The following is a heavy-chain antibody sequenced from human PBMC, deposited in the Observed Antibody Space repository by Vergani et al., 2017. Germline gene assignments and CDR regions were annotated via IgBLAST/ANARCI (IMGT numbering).Heavy chain of an antibody. CDR1: GFTFSSYE. CDR2: ISSSSSYI. V-gene: IGHV3-48*03. CDR3: AREGPYGDYVN. J-gene: IGHJ4*02. D-gene: IGHD4-17*01. Sequence: EVQLVESGGGLVQPGGSLRLSCAASGFTFSSYEMNWVRQAPGKGLEWVSSISSSSSYIYYADSVKGRFTISRDNAKNSLYLQMNSLRAEDTAVYYCAREGPYGDYVNWGQGTLVTVSS.